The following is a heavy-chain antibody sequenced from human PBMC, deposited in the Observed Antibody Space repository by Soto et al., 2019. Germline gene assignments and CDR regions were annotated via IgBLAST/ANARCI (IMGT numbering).Heavy chain of an antibody. V-gene: IGHV5-10-1*01. CDR1: GYSFTSYW. CDR3: ARLSWHSSGWFFYYGMDA. J-gene: IGHJ6*02. D-gene: IGHD6-19*01. Sequence: GESLKISCKGSGYSFTSYWISWVRQMPGKGLEWMGRIDPSDSYTNYSPSFQGHVTISADKSISTAYLQWSSLKASDTAMYYCARLSWHSSGWFFYYGMDAWGQGTTVTVSS. CDR2: IDPSDSYT.